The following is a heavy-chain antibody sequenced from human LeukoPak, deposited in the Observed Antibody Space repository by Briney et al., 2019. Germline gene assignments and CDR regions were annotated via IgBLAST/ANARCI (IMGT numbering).Heavy chain of an antibody. Sequence: SETLSLTCTVSGYSISTGYYWDWIRQPPGKGLEWIGTFYHGGSTYYNPSLKSRVTISVDTSKNQFSLNLTSVTAADTAVYYCAMNGGTTNFAYWGQGTLVTVSS. CDR1: GYSISTGYY. V-gene: IGHV4-38-2*02. J-gene: IGHJ4*02. CDR2: FYHGGST. CDR3: AMNGGTTNFAY. D-gene: IGHD1-1*01.